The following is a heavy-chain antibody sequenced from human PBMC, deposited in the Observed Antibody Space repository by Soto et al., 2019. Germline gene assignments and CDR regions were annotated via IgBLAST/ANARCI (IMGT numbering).Heavy chain of an antibody. V-gene: IGHV4-34*01. D-gene: IGHD2-8*02. CDR1: GGSFSGYC. CDR3: ERDKITGLFDY. CDR2: INHSGST. J-gene: IGHJ4*02. Sequence: SETLSLTCAVYGGSFSGYCWTWIRQPPGTGLEWIGEINHSGSTNYNPSLKSRVTISVDTSKNQFSLKLTSVTAADTAVYYCERDKITGLFDYWGQGTLVTVSS.